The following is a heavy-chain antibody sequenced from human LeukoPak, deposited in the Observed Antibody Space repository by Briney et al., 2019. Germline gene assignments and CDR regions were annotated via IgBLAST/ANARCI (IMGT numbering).Heavy chain of an antibody. CDR3: ARDVRDGYNYYYMDV. Sequence: PSETLSLTCTVSGGSISSGSYYRSWIRQPAGKGLEWIGRIYTSGSTNYNPSLKSRVTISVDTSKNQFSLKLSSVTAADTAVYYCARDVRDGYNYYYMDVWGKGTTVTISS. CDR2: IYTSGST. CDR1: GGSISSGSYY. D-gene: IGHD5-24*01. V-gene: IGHV4-61*02. J-gene: IGHJ6*03.